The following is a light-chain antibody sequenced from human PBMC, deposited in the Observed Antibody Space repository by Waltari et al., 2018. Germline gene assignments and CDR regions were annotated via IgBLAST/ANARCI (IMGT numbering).Light chain of an antibody. CDR2: GAS. CDR3: QQYGSSPNT. Sequence: EIVLTQSPGTLYLSPGERATLSCRASQSVNSSYLAWYQQKPGQAPRLLIYGASSRATGIPDRFSGSGSGTDFTLTISRLEPEDFAVYYCQQYGSSPNTFGQGTKLEIK. V-gene: IGKV3-20*01. CDR1: QSVNSSY. J-gene: IGKJ2*01.